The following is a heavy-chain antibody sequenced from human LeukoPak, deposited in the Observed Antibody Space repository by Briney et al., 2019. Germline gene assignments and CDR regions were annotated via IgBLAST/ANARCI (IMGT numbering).Heavy chain of an antibody. Sequence: VASVKVSCKASGYTFTIYDIKWVRQATGQGLEWMGWMNAKSGNTGYAQNLQGRVTVTRNTSISTAYMELSSLRSEDTAVYYCARAPDPLGYCSSASCYEPDYWGQGTLVTVSS. CDR3: ARAPDPLGYCSSASCYEPDY. V-gene: IGHV1-8*01. J-gene: IGHJ4*02. CDR2: MNAKSGNT. D-gene: IGHD2-2*01. CDR1: GYTFTIYD.